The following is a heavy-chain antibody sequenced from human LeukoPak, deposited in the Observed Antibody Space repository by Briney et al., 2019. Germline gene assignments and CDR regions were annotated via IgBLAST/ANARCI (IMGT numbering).Heavy chain of an antibody. CDR2: IIPISGTA. CDR1: GGTFSSYA. CDR3: ARVRISFIAATGIAFYYYMDV. J-gene: IGHJ6*03. V-gene: IGHV1-69*13. Sequence: SVKVSCKAPGGTFSSYAISWVRQAPGQGLEWMGGIIPISGTAHYTQKFQSRVTITADESTSTAYMELSSLRSEDTAVYYCARVRISFIAATGIAFYYYMDVWGKGTTVTISS. D-gene: IGHD6-13*01.